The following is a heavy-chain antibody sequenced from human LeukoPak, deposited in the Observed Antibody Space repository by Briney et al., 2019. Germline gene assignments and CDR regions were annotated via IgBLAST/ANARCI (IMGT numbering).Heavy chain of an antibody. Sequence: GGSLRLSRAASGFSFSNHWMTWVRQAPGKGLEWVANINQKGSEKYYVDSVRGRFTISRDNAKNSLYLQMNSLRAEDTAVYYCAELGITMIGGVWGKGTTVTISS. J-gene: IGHJ6*04. CDR2: INQKGSEK. V-gene: IGHV3-7*01. D-gene: IGHD3-10*02. CDR3: AELGITMIGGV. CDR1: GFSFSNHW.